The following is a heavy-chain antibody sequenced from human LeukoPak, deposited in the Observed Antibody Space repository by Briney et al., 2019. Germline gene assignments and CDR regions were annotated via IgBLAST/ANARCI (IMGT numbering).Heavy chain of an antibody. V-gene: IGHV4-34*01. Sequence: SETLSLTCAVYGGSFSGYYWSGIRQPPGKGLEWIGQINHSGSTNYNPSLKSRVTISVDTSKNQFSLKLSSVTAADTAVYYCARDRGYYYDSSGYYDYWGQGTLVTVSS. CDR2: INHSGST. D-gene: IGHD3-22*01. CDR3: ARDRGYYYDSSGYYDY. CDR1: GGSFSGYY. J-gene: IGHJ4*02.